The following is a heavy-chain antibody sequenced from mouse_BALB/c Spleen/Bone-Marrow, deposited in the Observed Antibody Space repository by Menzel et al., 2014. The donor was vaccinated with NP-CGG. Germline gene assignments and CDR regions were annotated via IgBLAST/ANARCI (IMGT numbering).Heavy chain of an antibody. CDR2: ISSGGSST. J-gene: IGHJ2*01. CDR3: TRRPLQANSYFDC. V-gene: IGHV5-6*01. CDR1: GFTFSSYG. Sequence: EVQVVESGGDLVKPGGSLKLSCVASGFTFSSYGMSWVRQTPDKRLEWVATISSGGSSTYYPASVKGRFTISRDNAKSTLYLQTSSLNSEDTAMYYCTRRPLQANSYFDCWGQGTTLTVSS. D-gene: IGHD3-2*02.